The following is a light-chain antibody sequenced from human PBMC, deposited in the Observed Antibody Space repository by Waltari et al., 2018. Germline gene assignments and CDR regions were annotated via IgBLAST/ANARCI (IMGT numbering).Light chain of an antibody. CDR1: QSVSSY. V-gene: IGKV3-11*01. CDR2: DAS. Sequence: EIVLTQSPATLSLSPGERATLPCRASQSVSSYLAWYQQKPGQAPRLLIYDASNRATGIPARFSGSGSGTDFTLTISSLQPEDFATYYCQQANSFPLTFGGGTRV. CDR3: QQANSFPLT. J-gene: IGKJ4*01.